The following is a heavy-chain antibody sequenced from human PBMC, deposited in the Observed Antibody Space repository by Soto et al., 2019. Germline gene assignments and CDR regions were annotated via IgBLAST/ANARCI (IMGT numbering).Heavy chain of an antibody. D-gene: IGHD6-13*01. J-gene: IGHJ4*02. CDR3: AKQSPYSNSWYDIDY. Sequence: EVQLLESGGGLVQPGGSLRLSCAASGFTFSTYAMNWVRQAPGMGLEWVLGISGSGGSTHYADAVKGRFTISRDNYKNTLYLHMDSLRAEDTAVYYCAKQSPYSNSWYDIDYWGQGTLVIVST. V-gene: IGHV3-23*01. CDR1: GFTFSTYA. CDR2: ISGSGGST.